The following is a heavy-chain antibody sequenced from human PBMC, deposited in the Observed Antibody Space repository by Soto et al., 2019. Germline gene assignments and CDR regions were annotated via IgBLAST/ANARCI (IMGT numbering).Heavy chain of an antibody. V-gene: IGHV3-21*01. CDR1: GFTFSSYS. D-gene: IGHD3-3*01. J-gene: IGHJ4*02. CDR2: ISSSSSYI. CDR3: ATFETYDFWSGLLDY. Sequence: EVQLVESGGGLVKPGGSLRLSCAASGFTFSSYSMNWVRQAPGKGLEWVSSISSSSSYIYYADSVKGRFTISRDNAKNSLYLQMNSLRAEDTAVYYCATFETYDFWSGLLDYWGQGTLVTVSS.